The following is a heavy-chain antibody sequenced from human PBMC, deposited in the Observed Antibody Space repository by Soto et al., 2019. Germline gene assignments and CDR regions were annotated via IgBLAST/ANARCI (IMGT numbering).Heavy chain of an antibody. J-gene: IGHJ4*02. CDR3: ARDKITGLFDY. Sequence: LSLTCTVSGGSLSSSSYYWGWIRQPPGKGLEWIGSIYYSGSTYYNPSLKSRVTISVDTSKNQFSLKLSSVTAADTAVYYCARDKITGLFDYWGQGTLVTVSS. V-gene: IGHV4-39*02. CDR1: GGSLSSSSYY. CDR2: IYYSGST. D-gene: IGHD2-8*02.